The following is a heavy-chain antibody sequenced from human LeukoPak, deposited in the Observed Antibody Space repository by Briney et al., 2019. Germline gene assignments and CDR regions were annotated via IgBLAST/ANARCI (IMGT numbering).Heavy chain of an antibody. D-gene: IGHD3-22*01. CDR1: GYTFTSYG. CDR3: ARDTGKYYYDSSGYDY. V-gene: IGHV1-18*01. CDR2: ISAYNGNT. J-gene: IGHJ4*02. Sequence: ASVKVSCKASGYTFTSYGISWVRQAPGQGLEWMGWISAYNGNTNYAQKLQGRVTMTTDTSTSTAYMELRSLRSDDTAVYYCARDTGKYYYDSSGYDYWGQRTLVTVSS.